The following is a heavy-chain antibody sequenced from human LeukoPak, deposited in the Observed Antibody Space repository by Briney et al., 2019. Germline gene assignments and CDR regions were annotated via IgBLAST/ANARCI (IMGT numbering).Heavy chain of an antibody. CDR3: ARDLGPKYSDTNDPVGDAVDV. J-gene: IGHJ3*01. CDR1: GDSISSGDYY. Sequence: PSQTLSLTCAVSGDSISSGDYYWGCIRQPPGKGLTCIGYNYNRGSTYYNPSLKSRIAISADTSKLQFSLRLSSVTAADTAVYYCARDLGPKYSDTNDPVGDAVDVWGRGTKVIVSS. V-gene: IGHV4-30-4*01. CDR2: NYNRGST. D-gene: IGHD3-22*01.